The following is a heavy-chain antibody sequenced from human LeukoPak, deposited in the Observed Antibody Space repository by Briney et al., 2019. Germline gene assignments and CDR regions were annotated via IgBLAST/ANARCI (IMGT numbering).Heavy chain of an antibody. D-gene: IGHD4-17*01. Sequence: ASVKVSCKASGYTFTSYYLHWVRQAPGQGLEWMGIINPSGGSTSYVQKFQGRVTMTTDTSTSTAYMDLRSLRSDDTAVYYCARNRAAVTIYSFDYWGQGTLVTVSS. CDR1: GYTFTSYY. CDR3: ARNRAAVTIYSFDY. J-gene: IGHJ4*02. V-gene: IGHV1-46*01. CDR2: INPSGGST.